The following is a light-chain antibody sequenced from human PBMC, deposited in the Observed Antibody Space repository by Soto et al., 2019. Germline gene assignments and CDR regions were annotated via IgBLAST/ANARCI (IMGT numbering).Light chain of an antibody. Sequence: EIVLTQSPGTLSLSPGERTTISCRASQSVSSSYLTWYQQKPGQAPRLLIYGASSRATGMPDRFSGSESGTDFTPTISRLEPEDFAVYYCQQDGSSPPVTFGGGTKVEIK. CDR1: QSVSSSY. J-gene: IGKJ4*01. CDR2: GAS. CDR3: QQDGSSPPVT. V-gene: IGKV3-20*01.